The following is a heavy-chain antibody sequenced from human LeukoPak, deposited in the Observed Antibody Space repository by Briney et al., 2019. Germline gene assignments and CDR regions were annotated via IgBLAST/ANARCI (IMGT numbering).Heavy chain of an antibody. V-gene: IGHV1-8*03. J-gene: IGHJ6*03. Sequence: GASVKVSCKASGYTFTSYDINWVRQATGQGLEWMGWMNPNSGNTGYAQKFQGRVTITRNTSISTAYMELSSLRSEDTAVYYCAREGSWGAARYYYYMDVWGKGTTVTVSS. CDR2: MNPNSGNT. CDR1: GYTFTSYD. D-gene: IGHD6-6*01. CDR3: AREGSWGAARYYYYMDV.